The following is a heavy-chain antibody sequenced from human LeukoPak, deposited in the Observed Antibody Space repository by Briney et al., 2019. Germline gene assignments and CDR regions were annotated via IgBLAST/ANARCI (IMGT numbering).Heavy chain of an antibody. J-gene: IGHJ6*03. CDR3: ARAAAGLYYYYYYMDV. CDR2: ISYDGSNK. V-gene: IGHV3-30*04. Sequence: PGGSLRLSCAASGFTFSSYAMHWVRQAPGKGLEWVAVISYDGSNKYYADSVKGRFTTSRDNSKNTLYLQMNSLRAEDTAVYYCARAAAGLYYYYYYMDVWGKGTTVTVSS. CDR1: GFTFSSYA. D-gene: IGHD6-13*01.